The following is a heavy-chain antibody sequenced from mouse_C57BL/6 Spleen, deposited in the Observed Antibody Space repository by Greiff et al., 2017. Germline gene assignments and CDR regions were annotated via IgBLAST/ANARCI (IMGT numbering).Heavy chain of an antibody. CDR1: GYTFTSYW. Sequence: QVQLQQPGAELVKPGASVKLSCKASGYTFTSYWMQWVKQRPGQGLEWIGEIDPSDSYTNYNQKFKGKATLTVDTSSSTAYIQLSSLTSEDSAVYYCASYDYPYAMDYWGQGTSVTVSS. CDR3: ASYDYPYAMDY. CDR2: IDPSDSYT. J-gene: IGHJ4*01. V-gene: IGHV1-50*01. D-gene: IGHD2-4*01.